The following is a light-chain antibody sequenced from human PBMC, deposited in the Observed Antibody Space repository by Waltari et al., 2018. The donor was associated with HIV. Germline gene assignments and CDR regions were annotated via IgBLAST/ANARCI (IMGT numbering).Light chain of an antibody. CDR1: QSVGSSY. J-gene: IGKJ4*01. V-gene: IGKV3-20*01. CDR3: QQYGGSPLLT. Sequence: EFLLTQSSGTLSLSQGERTPLSCRASQSVGSSYLAWHQQKPGQAPRLLIYGASNRATGIPDRFSGSGSGTDFTLTISRLEPEDSAVYFCQQYGGSPLLTFGGGTKVEIK. CDR2: GAS.